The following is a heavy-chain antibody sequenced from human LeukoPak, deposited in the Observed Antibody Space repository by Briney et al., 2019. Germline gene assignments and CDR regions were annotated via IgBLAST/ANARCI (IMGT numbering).Heavy chain of an antibody. Sequence: GASVKVSCKAPGGTFSSYAISWVRQAPGQGLEWMGGIIPIFGTANYAQKFQGRVTITADESTSTAYMELSSLRSEDTAVYYCAREWYGQAFDIWGQGTMVTVSS. CDR2: IIPIFGTA. D-gene: IGHD2-15*01. J-gene: IGHJ3*02. V-gene: IGHV1-69*13. CDR3: AREWYGQAFDI. CDR1: GGTFSSYA.